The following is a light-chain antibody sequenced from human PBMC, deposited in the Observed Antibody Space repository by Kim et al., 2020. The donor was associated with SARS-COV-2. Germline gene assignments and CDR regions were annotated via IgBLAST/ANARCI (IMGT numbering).Light chain of an antibody. CDR2: GAS. Sequence: VSPGERATLSCRASQSVSSKLAWYQQQPGQAPRLLIYGASTRATIIPARFSGSGSETEFTLTISSLQSEDVAVYFCQQYDSWPLTFGGGTKVDIK. V-gene: IGKV3-15*01. CDR3: QQYDSWPLT. CDR1: QSVSSK. J-gene: IGKJ4*01.